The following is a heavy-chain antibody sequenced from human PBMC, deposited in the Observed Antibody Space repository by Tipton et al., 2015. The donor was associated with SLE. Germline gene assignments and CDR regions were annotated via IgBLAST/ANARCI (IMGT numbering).Heavy chain of an antibody. CDR1: GGSISSHH. CDR3: ARDGDGSDY. CDR2: IYYSGTT. J-gene: IGHJ4*02. D-gene: IGHD6-25*01. Sequence: TLSLTCTVSGGSISSHHWTWIRQLPGKGLEWIGFIYYSGTTNYNPSLKSRVTMSVDTSKNQFSLKLRSMTAADTAIYYCARDGDGSDYWGQGTLVTVSS. V-gene: IGHV4-59*11.